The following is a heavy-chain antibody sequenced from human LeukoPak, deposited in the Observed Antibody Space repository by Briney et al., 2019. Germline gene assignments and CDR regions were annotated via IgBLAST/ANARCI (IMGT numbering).Heavy chain of an antibody. CDR3: AKDLYGDGGYCFEY. D-gene: IGHD2-21*01. Sequence: GGSLRLSCAASGFTFSSFAMSWVRQPPGKGLEWVSSIGGIGTVTYYGDSVKGRFTISRDNSKKTVHLEMSGLRADDTAVYYCAKDLYGDGGYCFEYWGQGTLVTVSS. CDR2: IGGIGTVT. J-gene: IGHJ4*02. V-gene: IGHV3-23*01. CDR1: GFTFSSFA.